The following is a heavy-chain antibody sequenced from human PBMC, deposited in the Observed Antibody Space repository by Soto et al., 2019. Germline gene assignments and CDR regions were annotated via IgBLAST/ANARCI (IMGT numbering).Heavy chain of an antibody. CDR2: ISGGGGRT. J-gene: IGHJ4*02. CDR3: AKSDCSGGSCYFPFDC. V-gene: IGHV3-23*01. D-gene: IGHD2-15*01. CDR1: GFTFSNYG. Sequence: EVQVLESGGGLVQPGGSLRLSCAASGFTFSNYGMSWVRQAPGKGLEWVSSISGGGGRTYYADSVKGRFTISRDNSKNTLYLQTGSLRAEDTAFYYCAKSDCSGGSCYFPFDCWGQGTLVTVSS.